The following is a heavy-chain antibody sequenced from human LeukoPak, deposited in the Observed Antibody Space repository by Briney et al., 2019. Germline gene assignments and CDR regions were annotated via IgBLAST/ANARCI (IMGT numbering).Heavy chain of an antibody. CDR2: IIPILDIA. J-gene: IGHJ3*02. CDR3: ARASHPSLYGDDGGAAFDI. CDR1: GGTFSSYG. Sequence: GASVKVSCKASGGTFSSYGISWVRQAPGQGLEWMGRIIPILDIANYAQKFQGRVTITADTSTRTAYMELNSLRSEDTAVYYCARASHPSLYGDDGGAAFDIWGQGTMVTVSS. D-gene: IGHD4-17*01. V-gene: IGHV1-69*04.